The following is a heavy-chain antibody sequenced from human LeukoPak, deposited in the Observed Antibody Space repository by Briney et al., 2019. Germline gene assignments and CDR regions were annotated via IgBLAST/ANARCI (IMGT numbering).Heavy chain of an antibody. CDR1: GFTFSSYS. CDR2: ISSSSSYI. D-gene: IGHD3-10*01. CDR3: ARTGGSGIGTFDY. V-gene: IGHV3-21*01. J-gene: IGHJ4*02. Sequence: PGGSLRLSCAASGFTFSSYSMNWVRQAPGKGLEWVSSISSSSSYIYYADSVKGRFTISRDNAKNSLYLRMNSLRAEDTAVYYCARTGGSGIGTFDYWGQGTLVTVSS.